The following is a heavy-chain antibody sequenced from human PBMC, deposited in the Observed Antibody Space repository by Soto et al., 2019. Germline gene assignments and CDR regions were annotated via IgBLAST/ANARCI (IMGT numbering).Heavy chain of an antibody. CDR2: IYYSGRT. CDR1: GGSISSPDSY. J-gene: IGHJ4*02. V-gene: IGHV4-30-4*01. Sequence: QVQLQESGPGLVKPSQTLSLTCTVSGGSISSPDSYWSWIRQPPGEGLEWIGYIYYSGRTYYNPSLQSRVTICVDTAKSQFSLRLSSVTAADTAVYYCARVVRGYTHDAVDYWGQGTQVTVSS. CDR3: ARVVRGYTHDAVDY. D-gene: IGHD5-18*01.